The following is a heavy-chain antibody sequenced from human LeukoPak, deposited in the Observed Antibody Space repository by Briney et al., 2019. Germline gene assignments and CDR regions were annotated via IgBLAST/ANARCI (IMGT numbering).Heavy chain of an antibody. CDR1: GFTFSSYA. CDR2: ISYDGSNK. Sequence: PGGSLRLSCAASGFTFSSYAMHWVRQAPGKGLEWVAVISYDGSNKYYADSVKGRFTISRDNSKNTLYLQMNSLRAEDTAVYYCASPQYYYDSSGYLDYWGQGTLVTVSS. CDR3: ASPQYYYDSSGYLDY. J-gene: IGHJ4*02. V-gene: IGHV3-30*04. D-gene: IGHD3-22*01.